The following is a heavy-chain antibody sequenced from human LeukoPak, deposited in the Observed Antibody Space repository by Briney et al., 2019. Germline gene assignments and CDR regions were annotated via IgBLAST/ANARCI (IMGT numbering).Heavy chain of an antibody. CDR2: FSDNSGTT. D-gene: IGHD6-19*01. V-gene: IGHV3-23*01. CDR1: GFTFSSFA. J-gene: IGHJ4*02. Sequence: PGASLRLSCAASGFTFSSFAMSWVRQAPGKGLEWVSGFSDNSGTTYYAVSVKGRFTISRDNSKNTVYLQMNSLRAEDTAIYYCVKVYSTGWSYFDYWGQGILVTVSS. CDR3: VKVYSTGWSYFDY.